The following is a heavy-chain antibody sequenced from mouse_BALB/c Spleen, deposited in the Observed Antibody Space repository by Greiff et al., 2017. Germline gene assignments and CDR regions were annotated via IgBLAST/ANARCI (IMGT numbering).Heavy chain of an antibody. CDR3: ARPGGERPYAMDY. CDR1: GYTFTSYV. Sequence: EVQLQQSGPELVKPGASVKMSCKASGYTFTSYVMHWVKQKPGQGLEWIGYINPYNDGTKYNEKFKGKATLTSDKSSSTAYMELSSLTSEDSAVYACARPGGERPYAMDYWGQGTSVTVSS. CDR2: INPYNDGT. J-gene: IGHJ4*01. V-gene: IGHV1-14*01.